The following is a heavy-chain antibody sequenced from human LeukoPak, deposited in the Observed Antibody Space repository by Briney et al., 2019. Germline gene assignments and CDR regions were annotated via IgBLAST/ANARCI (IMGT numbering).Heavy chain of an antibody. CDR3: ARAKRDYYDNSGYESYYYFMDV. J-gene: IGHJ6*03. CDR2: IYRNGDT. CDR1: GGSISSDWY. Sequence: PSETLSLTCTVSGGSISSDWYWGWVRQPPGNGLEWIGAIYRNGDTYCNPSLKSRVTISLDTSKNQFSLRLNSVTAADTAVYYCARAKRDYYDNSGYESYYYFMDVWGKGTTVTVSS. D-gene: IGHD3-22*01. V-gene: IGHV4-38-2*02.